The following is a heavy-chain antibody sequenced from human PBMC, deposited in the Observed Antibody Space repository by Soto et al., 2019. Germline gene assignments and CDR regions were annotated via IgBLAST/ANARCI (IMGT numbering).Heavy chain of an antibody. CDR1: GYSISSGYY. J-gene: IGHJ5*02. CDR2: IYHSGST. D-gene: IGHD2-15*01. CDR3: ARGGIAVLVDVPHWFDP. V-gene: IGHV4-38-2*01. Sequence: SETLSLTCAVSGYSISSGYYWGWIRQPPGKGLDWIGSIYHSGSTYYNPSLKSRVTISVDTSKNQFSLKLTSVTATDTAVYYCARGGIAVLVDVPHWFDPWGQGTLVTVSS.